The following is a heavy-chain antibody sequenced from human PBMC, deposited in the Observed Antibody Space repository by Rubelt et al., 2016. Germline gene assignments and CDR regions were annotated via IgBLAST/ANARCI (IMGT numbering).Heavy chain of an antibody. J-gene: IGHJ5*02. CDR3: ATGGDFGVVIPNWFDP. D-gene: IGHD3-3*01. CDR1: GGTFSSYA. CDR2: IIPIFGTA. V-gene: IGHV1-69*12. Sequence: QVQLVQSGAEVKKPGSSVKVSCKASGGTFSSYAISWVRQAPGQGLEWMGGIIPIFGTANYAQKFQGRVTITADDATSTAYMELSSLRSEDTAGYYCATGGDFGVVIPNWFDPWGQGTLVTVSS.